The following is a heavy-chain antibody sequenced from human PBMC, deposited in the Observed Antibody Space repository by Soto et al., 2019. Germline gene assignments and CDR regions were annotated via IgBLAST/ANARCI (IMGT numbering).Heavy chain of an antibody. J-gene: IGHJ3*02. V-gene: IGHV3-23*01. CDR2: ISVSGGGT. CDR3: ASTLSSSCYTDPVAFDI. Sequence: GGSLRLSCAASAFTFNTYAMGWVRQAPGKGLEWVSAISVSGGGTYYADSVKGRFTISRDTSKNTLYLQMNSLRAEDTAVYYCASTLSSSCYTDPVAFDIWGQGTMVTVSS. D-gene: IGHD3-22*01. CDR1: AFTFNTYA.